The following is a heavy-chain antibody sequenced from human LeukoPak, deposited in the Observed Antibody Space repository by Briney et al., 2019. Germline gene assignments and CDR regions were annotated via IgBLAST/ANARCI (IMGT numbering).Heavy chain of an antibody. CDR3: TRRDTSGRIQPKFDY. V-gene: IGHV4-38-2*02. CDR1: GYSISSGYY. Sequence: PSETLSLTCTVSGYSISSGYYWGWIRQPPGKGLEWIGSIYHSGSTYYNPSLKSRVTISVDTSKNQFSLKLSSVTAADTAVYYCTRRDTSGRIQPKFDYWGQGTLVTVSS. CDR2: IYHSGST. D-gene: IGHD3-22*01. J-gene: IGHJ4*02.